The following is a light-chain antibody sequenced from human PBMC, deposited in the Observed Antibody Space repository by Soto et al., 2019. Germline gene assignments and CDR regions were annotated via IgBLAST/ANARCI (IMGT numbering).Light chain of an antibody. CDR1: GSDIGAYNF. J-gene: IGLJ2*01. V-gene: IGLV2-8*01. CDR3: CSYAGSSLV. Sequence: QSALAQPPSASGSPGQSVTISCTGSGSDIGAYNFVSWYQQHPGKAPKLMIFGVTERPSGVPDRFSGSKSGNTASLTVSGLQADDEAVYYCCSYAGSSLVFGGGTKLTVL. CDR2: GVT.